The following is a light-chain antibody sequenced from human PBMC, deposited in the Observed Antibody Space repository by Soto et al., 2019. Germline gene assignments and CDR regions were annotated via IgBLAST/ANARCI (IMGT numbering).Light chain of an antibody. CDR2: DAS. Sequence: EIVLTQSPVTLSLSPGERATLSCRASQSVSSYLAWYQQRPGQAPRLLIYDASNRATGIPARFSGSGSGIDFTLTIDNLEPEDFAIYYCQQRNNWPPITFGQGTRLEIK. J-gene: IGKJ5*01. V-gene: IGKV3-11*01. CDR1: QSVSSY. CDR3: QQRNNWPPIT.